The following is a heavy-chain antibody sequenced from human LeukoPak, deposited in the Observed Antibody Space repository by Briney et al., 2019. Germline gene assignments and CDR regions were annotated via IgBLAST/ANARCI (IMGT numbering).Heavy chain of an antibody. Sequence: PGGSLRLSCAASGFTFSSYAMSWVRQAPGKGLEWVSAIRGSGGSTYYADSVKGRFTISRDNSKNTLYLQMNSLRAEDTAVYYCANLPEQLVIPSLGYYGMDVWGQGTTVTVSS. CDR1: GFTFSSYA. CDR3: ANLPEQLVIPSLGYYGMDV. V-gene: IGHV3-23*01. D-gene: IGHD6-13*01. J-gene: IGHJ6*02. CDR2: IRGSGGST.